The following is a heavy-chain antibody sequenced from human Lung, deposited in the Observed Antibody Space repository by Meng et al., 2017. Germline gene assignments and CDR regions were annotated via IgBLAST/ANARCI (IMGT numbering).Heavy chain of an antibody. CDR2: ISSSST. J-gene: IGHJ4*02. D-gene: IGHD2-15*01. V-gene: IGHV3-21*01. CDR3: ARGRVVVAATPSDY. Sequence: EVQLVESGGGLVKPGGSLRLSCAASGFTFSSYSMNWVRQAPGKGLEWVSSISSSSTYADSVKGRFTISRDNAKNSLYLQMNSLRAEDTAVYYCARGRVVVAATPSDYCGQGTLVTVSS. CDR1: GFTFSSYS.